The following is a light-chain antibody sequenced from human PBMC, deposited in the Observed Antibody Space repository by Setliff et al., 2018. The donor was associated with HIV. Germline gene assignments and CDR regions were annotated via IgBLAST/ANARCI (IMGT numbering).Light chain of an antibody. J-gene: IGLJ1*01. V-gene: IGLV2-14*01. CDR1: SSDVGGYNY. CDR3: CSYVSRQNSEV. CDR2: DVS. Sequence: QSVLTQPASVSGSPGQSITISCTGTSSDVGGYNYVSWYQQHPGKAPKLMISDVSNRPSGVSNRFSASKSGNTASPTISGLQAEDEADYYCCSYVSRQNSEVFGTGTKVTVL.